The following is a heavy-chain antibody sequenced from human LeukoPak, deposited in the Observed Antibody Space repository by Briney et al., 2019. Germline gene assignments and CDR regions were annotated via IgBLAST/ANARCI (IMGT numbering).Heavy chain of an antibody. CDR3: ATVSDFWSGYLKYYYMDV. CDR2: FDPEDGET. D-gene: IGHD3-3*01. J-gene: IGHJ6*03. Sequence: ASVKVSCKVSGYTLTELSMHWVRQAPGKGLEWMGDFDPEDGETIYAQKFQGRVTMTEDTSTDTAYMELSSLRSEDTAVYYCATVSDFWSGYLKYYYMDVWGKGTTVTVSS. V-gene: IGHV1-24*01. CDR1: GYTLTELS.